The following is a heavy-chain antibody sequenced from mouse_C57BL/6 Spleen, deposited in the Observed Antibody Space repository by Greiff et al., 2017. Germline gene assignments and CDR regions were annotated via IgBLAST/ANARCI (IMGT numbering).Heavy chain of an antibody. CDR2: IYPGSGST. CDR1: GYTFTSYW. D-gene: IGHD1-1*01. Sequence: QVQLKQPGAELVKPGASVKMSCKASGYTFTSYWITWVKQRPGQGLEWIGDIYPGSGSTNYNEKFKSKATLTVDTSSSTAYMQLSSLTSEDSAVYYCARRGYYGRDYYAMDYWGQGTSVTVSS. CDR3: ARRGYYGRDYYAMDY. V-gene: IGHV1-55*01. J-gene: IGHJ4*01.